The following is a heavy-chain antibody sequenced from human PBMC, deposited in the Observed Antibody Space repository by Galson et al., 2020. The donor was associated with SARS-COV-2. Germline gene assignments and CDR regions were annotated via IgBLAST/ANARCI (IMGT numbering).Heavy chain of an antibody. V-gene: IGHV1-69*13. CDR1: GGTFSSYA. CDR2: IIPIFGTA. D-gene: IGHD3-3*01. CDR3: ARGVWSRRPVASDYYYYGMDV. Sequence: SVKVSCKASGGTFSSYAISWVRQAPGQGLEWMGGIIPIFGTANYAQKFQGRVTITADESTSTAYMELSSLRSEDTVVYYCARGVWSRRPVASDYYYYGMDVWGQGTTVTVSS. J-gene: IGHJ6*02.